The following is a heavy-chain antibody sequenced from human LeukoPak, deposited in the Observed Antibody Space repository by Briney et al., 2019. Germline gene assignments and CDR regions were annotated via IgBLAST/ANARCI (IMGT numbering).Heavy chain of an antibody. CDR1: GYTFTGYY. D-gene: IGHD1-1*01. J-gene: IGHJ4*02. Sequence: TSVKVSCKASGYTFTGYYMHWVRQAPGQGLEWMGWINPSSGGTNYAQKFQGRVTMTRDTSISTAYMELSGLRSDDTAVYYCARDGSGNDYWGQGTLVTVSS. CDR2: INPSSGGT. V-gene: IGHV1-2*02. CDR3: ARDGSGNDY.